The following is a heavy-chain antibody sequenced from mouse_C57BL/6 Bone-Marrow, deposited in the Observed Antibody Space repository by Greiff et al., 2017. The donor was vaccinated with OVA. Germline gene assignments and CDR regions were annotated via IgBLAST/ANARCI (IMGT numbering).Heavy chain of an antibody. Sequence: ESGPGLVKPSQSLSLSCSVTGYSITSGYYWYWIRQPPGNKLEWLGFISYDGSNNYNPSLKNRISITRDTSKNQFFLKLNSVTTEDAATCYCARGNAACAMDYWGQGTSVTVSS. J-gene: IGHJ4*01. D-gene: IGHD1-2*01. V-gene: IGHV3-6*01. CDR2: ISYDGSN. CDR3: ARGNAACAMDY. CDR1: GYSITSGYY.